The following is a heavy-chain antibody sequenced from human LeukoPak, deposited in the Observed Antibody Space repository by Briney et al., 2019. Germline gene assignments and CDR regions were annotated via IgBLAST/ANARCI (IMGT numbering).Heavy chain of an antibody. J-gene: IGHJ4*02. Sequence: SQTLSLTCAISGDSVSSNSAGWNWIRQSPSRGLEWLGRTYYRSKWYNDFAPSVRNRITINPYTSKNQFSLQLNSVTPEDTAVYYCARDVWVNWGTFDYWGQGTLVTVSS. CDR1: GDSVSSNSAG. CDR3: ARDVWVNWGTFDY. CDR2: TYYRSKWYN. V-gene: IGHV6-1*01. D-gene: IGHD7-27*01.